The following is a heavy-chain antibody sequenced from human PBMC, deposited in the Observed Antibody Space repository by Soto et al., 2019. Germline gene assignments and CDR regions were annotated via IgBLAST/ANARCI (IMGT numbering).Heavy chain of an antibody. J-gene: IGHJ6*02. V-gene: IGHV3-30*18. CDR3: AKDILDIVVVVDATRGNYYYYGMDV. Sequence: QVQLVESGGGVVQPGRSLRLSCAASGFTFSSYGMHWVRQAPGKGLEWVAVISYDGSNKYYADSVKGRFTISRDNSKNALYLQMNSLRAEDTAVYYCAKDILDIVVVVDATRGNYYYYGMDVWGQGTTVTVSS. CDR1: GFTFSSYG. D-gene: IGHD2-15*01. CDR2: ISYDGSNK.